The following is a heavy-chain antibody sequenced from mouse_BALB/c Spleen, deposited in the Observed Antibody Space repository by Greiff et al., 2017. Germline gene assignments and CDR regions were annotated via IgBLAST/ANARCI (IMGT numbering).Heavy chain of an antibody. V-gene: IGHV3-8*02. CDR1: GDSITSGY. CDR2: ISYSGST. Sequence: VQLQQSGPSLVKPSQTLSLTCSVTGDSITSGYWNWIRKFPGNKLEYMGYISYSGSTYYNPSLKSRISITRDTSKNQYYLQLNSVTTEDTATYYCARYYGSSYDYAMDYWGQGTSVTVSS. D-gene: IGHD1-1*01. CDR3: ARYYGSSYDYAMDY. J-gene: IGHJ4*01.